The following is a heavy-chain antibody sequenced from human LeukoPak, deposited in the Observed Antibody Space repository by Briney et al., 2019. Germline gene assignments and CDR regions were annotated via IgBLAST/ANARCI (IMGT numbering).Heavy chain of an antibody. Sequence: SVKVSCKASGGTFSSYAISWVRQAPGQGLEWMGGIIPIFGTANYAQKFQGRVTISAEKSTSTAYMELSSLRSEDTAVYYCGGGRIAVAGTPDYYYYMDVWGKGTTVTVSS. D-gene: IGHD6-19*01. V-gene: IGHV1-69*06. CDR1: GGTFSSYA. CDR3: GGGRIAVAGTPDYYYYMDV. J-gene: IGHJ6*03. CDR2: IIPIFGTA.